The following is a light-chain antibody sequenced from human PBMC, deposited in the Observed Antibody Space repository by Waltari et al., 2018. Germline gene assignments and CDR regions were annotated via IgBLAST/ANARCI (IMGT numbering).Light chain of an antibody. CDR1: QSLSNSP. Sequence: EIELTQSPGTLSLSPGESATLSRRASQSLSNSPLAWYQQKPGQAPRPLFHGASSRAAGIPDRFSGSGSGTDFTLTISRLEPEDFAVYYCQQYDTSRTFGQGTKVEIK. V-gene: IGKV3-20*01. J-gene: IGKJ1*01. CDR2: GAS. CDR3: QQYDTSRT.